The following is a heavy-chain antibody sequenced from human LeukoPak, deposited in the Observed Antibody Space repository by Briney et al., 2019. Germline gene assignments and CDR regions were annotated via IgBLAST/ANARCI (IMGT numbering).Heavy chain of an antibody. Sequence: PSETLSLTCAVYGGSSSGYYWSWIRQPLGKGLEWIGEINHSGSTNYNPSLKSRVTISVDTSKNQFPLKLSSVTAADTAVYYCARTRGAAGTNYWGQGTLVTVSS. V-gene: IGHV4-34*01. CDR1: GGSSSGYY. J-gene: IGHJ4*02. D-gene: IGHD6-13*01. CDR2: INHSGST. CDR3: ARTRGAAGTNY.